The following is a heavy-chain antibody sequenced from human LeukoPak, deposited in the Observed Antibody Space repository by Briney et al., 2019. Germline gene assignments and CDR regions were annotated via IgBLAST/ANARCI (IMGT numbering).Heavy chain of an antibody. J-gene: IGHJ4*02. CDR3: ARYCSGGSCYGAVDY. Sequence: SETLSLTCTVSGGSISSYYWSWIRQPPGKGLEWIGYIYYSGSTNYNPSLKSRVTISVDTSKNQFSLKLSSVTAADTAVYCCARYCSGGSCYGAVDYWGQGTLVTVSS. CDR1: GGSISSYY. D-gene: IGHD2-15*01. V-gene: IGHV4-59*01. CDR2: IYYSGST.